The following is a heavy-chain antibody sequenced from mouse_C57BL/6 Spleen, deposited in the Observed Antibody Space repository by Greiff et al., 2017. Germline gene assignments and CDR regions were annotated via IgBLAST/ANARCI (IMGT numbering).Heavy chain of an antibody. CDR3: ARSYGSSYFDY. V-gene: IGHV1-61*01. D-gene: IGHD1-1*01. J-gene: IGHJ2*01. Sequence: VQLQQSGAELVRPGSSVKLSCKASGYTFTSYWMDWVKQRPGQGLEWIGNIYPSDSETHYNQKFKDKATLTVDKSSSTAYMQLSSLTSEDSAVYYCARSYGSSYFDYWGQGTTLTVSS. CDR1: GYTFTSYW. CDR2: IYPSDSET.